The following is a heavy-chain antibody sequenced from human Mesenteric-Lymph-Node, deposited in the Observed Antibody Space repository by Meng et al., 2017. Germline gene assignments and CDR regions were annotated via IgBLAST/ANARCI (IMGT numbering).Heavy chain of an antibody. Sequence: ELQVVASGGGLVQPGGSLTLSCAAAGFIFSGSAMHWVRQPSGKGLEWVGRIRTKTYKYATSYAASVKGRFTISRDDSKNTAFLQMDSLKIEDTAIYYCAKDLATMADWGQGTLVTASS. V-gene: IGHV3-73*02. CDR3: AKDLATMAD. D-gene: IGHD5-12*01. CDR2: IRTKTYKYAT. J-gene: IGHJ4*02. CDR1: GFIFSGSA.